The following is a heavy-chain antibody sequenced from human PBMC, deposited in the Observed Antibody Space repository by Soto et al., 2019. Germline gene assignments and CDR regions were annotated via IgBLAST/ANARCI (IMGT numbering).Heavy chain of an antibody. J-gene: IGHJ4*02. CDR3: ARDGLLFSGPYRPSRFDY. V-gene: IGHV3-7*03. Sequence: QLVESGGGWVQPGRSLRLSCAASGFKFSDYWMSWVRQAPGKGLEWVGNIKHDTSEAHYADSVKGRFTITRDNIKNFLFLQMRDLRADDTASYYCARDGLLFSGPYRPSRFDYWGLGALVTVSS. CDR2: IKHDTSEA. CDR1: GFKFSDYW. D-gene: IGHD3-16*02.